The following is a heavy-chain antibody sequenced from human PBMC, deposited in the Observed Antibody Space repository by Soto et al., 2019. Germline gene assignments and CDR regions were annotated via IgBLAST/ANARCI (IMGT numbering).Heavy chain of an antibody. CDR2: MDPSDSST. V-gene: IGHV5-10-1*01. CDR1: GYSFTSYW. Sequence: GESLKVSWKGSGYSFTSYWISWLLQMPGKGLEWLGGMDPSDSSTNYSPSFQVDVTISAEKSIISAYLQLSSLKASDTAIYYCASLTGFEVPYREFDPWGQGTLVTVSS. CDR3: ASLTGFEVPYREFDP. D-gene: IGHD3-3*01. J-gene: IGHJ5*02.